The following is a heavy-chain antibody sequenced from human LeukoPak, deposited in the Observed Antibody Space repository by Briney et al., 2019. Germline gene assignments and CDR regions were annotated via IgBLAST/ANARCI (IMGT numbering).Heavy chain of an antibody. J-gene: IGHJ4*02. CDR3: ATVESARYFDWLLLFDY. D-gene: IGHD3-9*01. CDR2: FDPEDGET. V-gene: IGHV1-24*01. CDR1: GYTLTELS. Sequence: ASVKVSCKVSGYTLTELSMHWVRQAPGKGLEWMGGFDPEDGETIYAQKFQGRVTMTEDTSTDTAYMELSSLRSEDTAVHYCATVESARYFDWLLLFDYWGQGTLVTVSS.